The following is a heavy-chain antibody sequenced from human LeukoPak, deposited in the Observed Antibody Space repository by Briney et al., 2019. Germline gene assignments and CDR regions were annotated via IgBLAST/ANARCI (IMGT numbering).Heavy chain of an antibody. D-gene: IGHD3-3*01. V-gene: IGHV3-23*01. CDR3: AKREEGITIFGVVTPNWFDP. CDR2: ISASGGDT. J-gene: IGHJ5*02. CDR1: GLTFAGYV. Sequence: PGGSLRLSCAASGLTFAGYVMAWVRQAPGKGLEWVSSISASGGDTHFADSVKGRFTISRDNSKNTLYLQMNSLRAEDTAVYYCAKREEGITIFGVVTPNWFDPWGQGTLVTVSS.